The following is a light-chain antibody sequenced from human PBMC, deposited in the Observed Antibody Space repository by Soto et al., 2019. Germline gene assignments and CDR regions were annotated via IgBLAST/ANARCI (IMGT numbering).Light chain of an antibody. CDR3: QKYNSWPPIT. Sequence: VVLTQSPATLSLSPGERATLSCRTSLSVSVYLDWYQQKPGQPPRLLIYGASNRATGIPDRFSGSGSETEFTLTISSLQSEDFAVYYCQKYNSWPPITFGQGTRLEI. CDR2: GAS. CDR1: LSVSVY. J-gene: IGKJ5*01. V-gene: IGKV3-15*01.